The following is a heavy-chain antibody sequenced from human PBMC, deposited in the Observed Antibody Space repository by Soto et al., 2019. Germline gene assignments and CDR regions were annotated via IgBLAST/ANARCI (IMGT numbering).Heavy chain of an antibody. J-gene: IGHJ2*01. D-gene: IGHD3-22*01. Sequence: QGQLVQSGPEVKSLGSSVKVSCKASGDTFRNYGFNWVRQAPGQGLEWMGGIIPIFATADYAQQFQGRVTITADESTATAYMELKSLRSEDTAVYFCARDRDDSSGYFSLWGRGTLVTVSS. CDR1: GDTFRNYG. CDR3: ARDRDDSSGYFSL. CDR2: IIPIFATA. V-gene: IGHV1-69*12.